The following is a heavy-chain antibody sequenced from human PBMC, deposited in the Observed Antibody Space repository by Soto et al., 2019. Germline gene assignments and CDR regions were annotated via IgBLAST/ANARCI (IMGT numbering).Heavy chain of an antibody. CDR2: IDGSGRNT. D-gene: IGHD2-8*02. Sequence: PGGSLRLSCAASGFTFSSYAMSWVRQAPGKGLEWVSGIDGSGRNTYYADSVKGGFTISRDNSNNTLSVQMDSLRVDDTALYYCAKDGGSVCSGGTCYFQAPDYWGQGTLVTVSS. CDR3: AKDGGSVCSGGTCYFQAPDY. J-gene: IGHJ4*02. CDR1: GFTFSSYA. V-gene: IGHV3-23*01.